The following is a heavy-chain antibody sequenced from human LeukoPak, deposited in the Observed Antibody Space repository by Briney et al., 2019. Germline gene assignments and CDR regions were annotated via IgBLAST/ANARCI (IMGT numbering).Heavy chain of an antibody. CDR3: ARDLIVGGTAILGY. CDR2: IKQDGSEK. J-gene: IGHJ4*02. D-gene: IGHD1-26*01. Sequence: GGSLRLSCAASGFTSSSYWMSWVRQAPGKGLEWVANIKQDGSEKYYVDSVKGRFTISRDNAKNSLYLQMNSLRAEDTAVYYCARDLIVGGTAILGYWGQGTLVTVSS. CDR1: GFTSSSYW. V-gene: IGHV3-7*01.